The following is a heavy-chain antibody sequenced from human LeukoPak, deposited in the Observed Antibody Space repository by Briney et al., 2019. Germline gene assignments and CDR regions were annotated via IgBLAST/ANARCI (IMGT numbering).Heavy chain of an antibody. CDR3: ASGRGTIITRIDY. D-gene: IGHD3-10*01. V-gene: IGHV4-61*02. Sequence: SQTLSLTCTVSGGSISSGTYYWSWIRQPAGKGLEWIGRVYTSGSTNYNPSLKSRVTISLDTSKNQFSLKMTYVTAADTAMYYCASGRGTIITRIDYWGQGTLVTVSS. J-gene: IGHJ4*02. CDR2: VYTSGST. CDR1: GGSISSGTYY.